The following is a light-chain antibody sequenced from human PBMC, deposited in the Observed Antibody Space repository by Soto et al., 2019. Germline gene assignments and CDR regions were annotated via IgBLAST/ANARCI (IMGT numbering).Light chain of an antibody. V-gene: IGKV1-17*01. Sequence: DIQMTQSPSSLSASVGDRVTITCRASQDIRSDLGWFQQKPGKAPKRLIYAASTLESGVPSRFSGSRSGTEFTLTISSLQPEDFATYSCLQHNSYPFTFGPGTKVDIK. J-gene: IGKJ3*01. CDR1: QDIRSD. CDR2: AAS. CDR3: LQHNSYPFT.